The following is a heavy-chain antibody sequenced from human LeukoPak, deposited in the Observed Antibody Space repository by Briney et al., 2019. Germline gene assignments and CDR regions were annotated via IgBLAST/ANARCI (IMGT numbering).Heavy chain of an antibody. CDR3: ARALRYSYDRNGYYYFVY. D-gene: IGHD3-22*01. Sequence: GASVKVSCKASGYTFTGYYIHWVRQAPGQGLEWMGWINPNSGGTNYAQKFQGRVTMTRDTSISTAYMELSRLRSDDTAVFYCARALRYSYDRNGYYYFVYWGQGTLVTVSS. CDR1: GYTFTGYY. J-gene: IGHJ4*02. V-gene: IGHV1-2*02. CDR2: INPNSGGT.